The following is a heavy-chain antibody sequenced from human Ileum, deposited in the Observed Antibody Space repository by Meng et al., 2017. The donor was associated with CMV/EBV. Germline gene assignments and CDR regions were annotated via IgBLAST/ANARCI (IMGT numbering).Heavy chain of an antibody. CDR2: VSWNRGAI. J-gene: IGHJ4*01. D-gene: IGHD2/OR15-2a*01. CDR3: AKDDSAGPYPTFFDY. CDR1: GFTFDDYA. V-gene: IGHV3-9*01. Sequence: GGSLRLSCAASGFTFDDYALHWVRQAPGKGLEWVSGVSWNRGAIGYADSVKGRFTISRDNAKNSLYLQMNSLRAEDTALYYCAKDDSAGPYPTFFDYWGHGTQVNVSS.